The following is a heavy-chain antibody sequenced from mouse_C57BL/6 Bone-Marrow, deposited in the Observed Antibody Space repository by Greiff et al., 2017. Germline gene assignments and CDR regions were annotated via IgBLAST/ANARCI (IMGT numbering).Heavy chain of an antibody. CDR2: IDPSDSYT. CDR1: GYTFTSYW. V-gene: IGHV1-69*01. CDR3: AREYYYGSSPYWYFDV. J-gene: IGHJ1*03. Sequence: QVQLQQPGAELVMPGASVKLSCKASGYTFTSYWKHWVKQRPGQGLEWIGEIDPSDSYTNYNQKFKGKSTLTVDKSSSTAYMQLSSLTSEDSAVYYCAREYYYGSSPYWYFDVWGTGTTVTVSS. D-gene: IGHD1-1*01.